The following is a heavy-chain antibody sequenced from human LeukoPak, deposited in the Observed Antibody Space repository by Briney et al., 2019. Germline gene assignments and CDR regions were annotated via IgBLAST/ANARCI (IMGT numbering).Heavy chain of an antibody. V-gene: IGHV3-74*01. D-gene: IGHD2-2*01. CDR2: INSDGSSI. CDR3: ARDRYPAAREFDY. Sequence: GSLRLSCAASGFTFSSYWMHWVRQAPGKGLVWVSRINSDGSSISYADSVKGRFTISRDNAKNTLYLQMNNLRAEDTAMYYCARDRYPAAREFDYWGQGTLVTVSS. J-gene: IGHJ4*02. CDR1: GFTFSSYW.